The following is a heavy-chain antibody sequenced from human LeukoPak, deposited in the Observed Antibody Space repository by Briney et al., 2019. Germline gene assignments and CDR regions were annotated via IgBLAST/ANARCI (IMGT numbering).Heavy chain of an antibody. Sequence: SETLSLTCTVSGGSISGSSYYWGWIRQPPGKGLEWIGSIHYSGSTYYKPSLKSRVTISVDTSKNQFSLKLSPVTAADTAVYYCARGYCSSTSCPTHYYYMDVWGKGTTVTVSS. CDR1: GGSISGSSYY. D-gene: IGHD2-2*01. CDR3: ARGYCSSTSCPTHYYYMDV. J-gene: IGHJ6*03. CDR2: IHYSGST. V-gene: IGHV4-39*01.